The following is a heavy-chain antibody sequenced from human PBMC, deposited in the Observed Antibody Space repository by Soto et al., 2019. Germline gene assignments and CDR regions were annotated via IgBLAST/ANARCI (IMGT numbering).Heavy chain of an antibody. D-gene: IGHD6-19*01. CDR1: GFTFSSYA. V-gene: IGHV3-23*01. J-gene: IGHJ6*02. CDR3: AKDQEGQWLVRDYYYGMDV. Sequence: GGSLRLSCAASGFTFSSYAMSWVRQAPGKGLEWVSAISGSGGSTYYADSVKGRFTISRDNSKNTLYLQMNSLRAEDTAVYYCAKDQEGQWLVRDYYYGMDVWGQGTTVTVSS. CDR2: ISGSGGST.